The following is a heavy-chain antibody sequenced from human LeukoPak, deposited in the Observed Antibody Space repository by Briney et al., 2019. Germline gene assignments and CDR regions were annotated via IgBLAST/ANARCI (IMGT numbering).Heavy chain of an antibody. CDR1: GFSLSKTRMG. CDR3: ARIPSTVATQIDKAFDI. J-gene: IGHJ3*02. CDR2: IFSIDEK. Sequence: SGPTLVKPRETLTLTCTVSGFSLSKTRMGVTWIRQPPGKALEWLAHIFSIDEKSYSPSLRSRLTISKDTSKSQVVLTMANMDPVDTATNYCARIPSTVATQIDKAFDIWGQGTMVTVSS. V-gene: IGHV2-26*01. D-gene: IGHD5-12*01.